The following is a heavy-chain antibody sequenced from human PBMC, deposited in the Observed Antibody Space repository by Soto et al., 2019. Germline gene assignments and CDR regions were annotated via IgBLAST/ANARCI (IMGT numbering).Heavy chain of an antibody. CDR3: AAGYCISTSCYAYAFDI. CDR1: GGTFSSYA. V-gene: IGHV1-69*13. J-gene: IGHJ3*02. Sequence: GASVKVSCKASGGTFSSYAISWVRQAPGQGLEWMGGIIPIFGTANYAQKFQGRVTITADESTSTAYMELSSLRSEDTAVYYCAAGYCISTSCYAYAFDIWGEGTMVTVSS. CDR2: IIPIFGTA. D-gene: IGHD2-2*01.